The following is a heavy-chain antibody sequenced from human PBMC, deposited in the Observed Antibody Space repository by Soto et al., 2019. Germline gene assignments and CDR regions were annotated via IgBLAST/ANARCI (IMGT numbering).Heavy chain of an antibody. J-gene: IGHJ4*02. V-gene: IGHV1-69*01. CDR3: ARDTGTYYYASSGYRAYYVDY. Sequence: QVQLVQSGAEVKKPGSSVKVSCKAPGGTFSSYAISWVRQSPGQGLEWMGGIIPIFGTANSAQKFQGRVTITADESTSTAYMELSSLRSEDTAVYYCARDTGTYYYASSGYRAYYVDYWGQGTLVTVS. CDR2: IIPIFGTA. CDR1: GGTFSSYA. D-gene: IGHD3-22*01.